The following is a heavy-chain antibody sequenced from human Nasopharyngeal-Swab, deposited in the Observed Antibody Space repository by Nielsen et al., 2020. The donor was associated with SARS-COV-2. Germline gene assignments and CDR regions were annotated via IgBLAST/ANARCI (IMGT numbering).Heavy chain of an antibody. Sequence: SVKLSCKAYGVTFSSYAISWVRQAPGQGLEWMGGIIPIFGTANYAQKFQGRVTITADESTSTAYTELSSLRSEDTAVYYCARDLYSSSSGGWFDPWGQGTLVTVSS. CDR3: ARDLYSSSSGGWFDP. CDR1: GVTFSSYA. D-gene: IGHD6-6*01. V-gene: IGHV1-69*13. J-gene: IGHJ5*02. CDR2: IIPIFGTA.